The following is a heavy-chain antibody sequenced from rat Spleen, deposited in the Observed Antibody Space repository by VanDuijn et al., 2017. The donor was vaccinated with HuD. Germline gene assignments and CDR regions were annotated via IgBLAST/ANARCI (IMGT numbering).Heavy chain of an antibody. Sequence: QVQLKESGPGLVQPSQTLSLTCTVSGFSLTSYHVSWVRQPPGKGLEWMGVIWGDESTSYNSALKSRLSISRDTSKSQVLLKVNSLQSDDTAIYICTRGLGDYWGQGVMVTVSS. V-gene: IGHV2-43*01. CDR1: GFSLTSYH. D-gene: IGHD5-1*01. J-gene: IGHJ2*01. CDR2: IWGDEST. CDR3: TRGLGDY.